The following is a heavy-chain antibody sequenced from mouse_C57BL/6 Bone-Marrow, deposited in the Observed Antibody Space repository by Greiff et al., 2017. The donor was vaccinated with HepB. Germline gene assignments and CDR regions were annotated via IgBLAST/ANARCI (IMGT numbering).Heavy chain of an antibody. CDR1: GFTFSSYA. V-gene: IGHV5-4*03. CDR3: ARDPTSFAY. CDR2: ISDGGSYT. J-gene: IGHJ3*01. Sequence: EVKLMEPGGGLVKPGGSLKLSCAASGFTFSSYAMSWVRQTPEKRLEWVATISDGGSYTYYPDNVKGRFTISRDNAKNNLYLQMSQLKSDDTAMYYCARDPTSFAYWGQGTLVTVSA.